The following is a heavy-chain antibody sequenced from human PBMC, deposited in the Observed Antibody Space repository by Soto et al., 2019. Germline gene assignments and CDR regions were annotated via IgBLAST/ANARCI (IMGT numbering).Heavy chain of an antibody. D-gene: IGHD5-18*01. CDR1: GAIVTSGENY. CDR2: IYDSGIT. J-gene: IGHJ3*01. V-gene: IGHV4-30-4*01. CDR3: VRNLAHGYTGNV. Sequence: SETLSLTCSVSGAIVTSGENYWSWVRQPPGRGLEWVGYIYDSGITYYTPALRSRVTLSLDRPNNEVSLKLSSVTAADTAVYFCVRNLAHGYTGNVWGHGXMVTV.